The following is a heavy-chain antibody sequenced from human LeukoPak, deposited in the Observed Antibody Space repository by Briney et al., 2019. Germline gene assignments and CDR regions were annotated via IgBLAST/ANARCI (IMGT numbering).Heavy chain of an antibody. CDR1: GFTFSSYA. CDR3: AKDSSNLLSATDY. Sequence: GGPLRLSCAASGFTFSSYAMSWVRQAPGKGLEWVSAISGSGGSTYYADSVKGRFTISRDNSKNTLYLQMNSLRAEDTAVYYCAKDSSNLLSATDYWGQGTLVTVSS. J-gene: IGHJ4*02. CDR2: ISGSGGST. V-gene: IGHV3-23*01. D-gene: IGHD3-10*01.